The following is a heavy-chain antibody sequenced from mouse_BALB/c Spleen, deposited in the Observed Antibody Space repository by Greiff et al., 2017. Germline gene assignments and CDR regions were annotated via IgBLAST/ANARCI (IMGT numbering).Heavy chain of an antibody. CDR3: ARKITTVTHNYYAMDY. Sequence: QVQLKQSGPGLVQPSQSLSITCTVSGFSLTSYGVHWVRQSPGKGLEWLGVIWSGGSTDYNAAFISRLSISKDNSKSQVFFKMNSLQADDTAIYYCARKITTVTHNYYAMDYWGQGTSVTVSS. D-gene: IGHD1-1*01. J-gene: IGHJ4*01. CDR1: GFSLTSYG. CDR2: IWSGGST. V-gene: IGHV2-4-1*01.